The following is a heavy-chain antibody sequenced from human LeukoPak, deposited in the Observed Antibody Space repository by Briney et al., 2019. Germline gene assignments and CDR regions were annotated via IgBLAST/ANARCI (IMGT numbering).Heavy chain of an antibody. CDR2: IYYSGST. CDR3: GRLVAGSFDY. Sequence: SETLSLTCTVSGGSISSYYWSWIRQPPGKGLEWIGYIYYSGSTNYNPSLKSRVTISVDTSKNQFSLKLSSVTAADTAVYYCGRLVAGSFDYWGQGTLVTVSS. V-gene: IGHV4-59*08. CDR1: GGSISSYY. J-gene: IGHJ4*02. D-gene: IGHD6-19*01.